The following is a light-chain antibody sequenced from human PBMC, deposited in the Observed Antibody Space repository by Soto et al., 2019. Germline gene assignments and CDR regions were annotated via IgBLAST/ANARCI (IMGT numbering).Light chain of an antibody. J-gene: IGLJ3*02. CDR1: SSDVGSYNY. Sequence: QSALTQPRSVSGSRGQSVTISCTGTSSDVGSYNYVSWYQQHPGKAPKLMIYDVSKRPSGVPDRFSGSKSGNTASLTISGLQTEDEADYYCCAYAGSYTLVFGGGTKLTVL. CDR3: CAYAGSYTLV. V-gene: IGLV2-11*01. CDR2: DVS.